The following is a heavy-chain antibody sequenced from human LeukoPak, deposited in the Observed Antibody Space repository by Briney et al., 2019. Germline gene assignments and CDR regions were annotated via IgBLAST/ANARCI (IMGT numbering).Heavy chain of an antibody. CDR3: ARGHSSSWTKHQLFDY. V-gene: IGHV4-39*07. J-gene: IGHJ4*02. D-gene: IGHD6-13*01. CDR1: GGSISSSSYY. CDR2: IYYSGST. Sequence: SETLSLTCTVSGGSISSSSYYWGWIRQPPGKGLEWIGSIYYSGSTYYNPSLKSRVTISVDTSKNQFSLKLSSVTAADTAVYYCARGHSSSWTKHQLFDYWGQGTLVTVSS.